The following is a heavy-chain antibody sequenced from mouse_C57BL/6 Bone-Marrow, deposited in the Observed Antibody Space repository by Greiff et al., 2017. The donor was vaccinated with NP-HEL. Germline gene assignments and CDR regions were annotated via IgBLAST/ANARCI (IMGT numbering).Heavy chain of an antibody. Sequence: EVQLQQSGPGMVKPSQSLSLTCTVTGYSITSGYDWHWIRHFPGNKLEWMGYISYSGSTNYNPSLKSRISITHDTSKNHFFLKLNSVTTEDTATYYCARRDYGSFFDYWGQGTTLTVSS. D-gene: IGHD1-1*01. J-gene: IGHJ2*01. V-gene: IGHV3-1*01. CDR3: ARRDYGSFFDY. CDR2: ISYSGST. CDR1: GYSITSGYD.